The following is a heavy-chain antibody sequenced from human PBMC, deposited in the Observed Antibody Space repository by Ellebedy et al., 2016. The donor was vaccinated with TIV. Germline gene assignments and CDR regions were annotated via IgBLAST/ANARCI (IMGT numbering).Heavy chain of an antibody. J-gene: IGHJ4*02. CDR1: GFSVYS. V-gene: IGHV3-48*04. Sequence: GESLKISCAASGFSVYSMNWIRQAPGKGLEWVSYISGSGSAIYYADSVKGRFTISRDDAQNSLYLQMTSLRAEDTANYYCATSQGYFDNWGQGALVTVSS. CDR2: ISGSGSAI. CDR3: ATSQGYFDN.